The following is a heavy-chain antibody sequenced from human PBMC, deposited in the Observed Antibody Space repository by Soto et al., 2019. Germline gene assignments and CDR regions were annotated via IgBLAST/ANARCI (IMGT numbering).Heavy chain of an antibody. CDR3: ARQRTRVSTYWLYNWFDP. CDR1: GGSISSSSYY. CDR2: IYYSGST. J-gene: IGHJ5*02. Sequence: TLSLTCTVSGGSISSSSYYWGWVRQHPGKGLEWIGYIYYSGSTYYNPSLKSRVTISVDTSKNQFSLKLSSVTAADTAVYFFARQRTRVSTYWLYNWFDPWGEGTLVTVSS. D-gene: IGHD4-17*01. V-gene: IGHV4-31*03.